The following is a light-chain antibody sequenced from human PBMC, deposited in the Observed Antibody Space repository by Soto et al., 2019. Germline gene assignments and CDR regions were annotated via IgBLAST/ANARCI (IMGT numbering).Light chain of an antibody. J-gene: IGLJ2*01. V-gene: IGLV1-44*01. CDR2: SNN. CDR1: NSNIGTNT. CDR3: EAWDGSLSVVL. Sequence: QSVLTQPPSASGTPGQRVTISCSGSNSNIGTNTVNWYQHLPGSAPKLLIYSNNQRPSGVPDRFSGSKSGTSASLAISGLQPDDEADYCCEAWDGSLSVVLFGGGTELTVL.